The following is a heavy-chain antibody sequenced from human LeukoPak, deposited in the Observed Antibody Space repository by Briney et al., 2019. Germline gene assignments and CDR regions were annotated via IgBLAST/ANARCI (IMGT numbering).Heavy chain of an antibody. Sequence: SETLSLTCAVYGGSFSDYYWNWIRQPPGKGLEWIGSILQSGNTYYKASLKSRVTLSMDTSNKDFSLRLASVTATDTAIYYCASGNYDEYFDYWGHGTRVIVSS. CDR1: GGSFSDYY. J-gene: IGHJ4*01. V-gene: IGHV4-34*12. CDR2: ILQSGNT. D-gene: IGHD3-3*01. CDR3: ASGNYDEYFDY.